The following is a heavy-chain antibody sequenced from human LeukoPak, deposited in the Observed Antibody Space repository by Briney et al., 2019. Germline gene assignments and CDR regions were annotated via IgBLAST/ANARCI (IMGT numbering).Heavy chain of an antibody. V-gene: IGHV1-2*02. J-gene: IGHJ4*02. CDR3: ARQRARVAGLYYFDF. D-gene: IGHD6-19*01. Sequence: ASVKVSCKASGYTFTGYYLHWVRQAPGQGLEWMGWINPNSGGTNYAQKFQGRVTMTWDTSISTAYMELTRLRSDDTAVYYSARQRARVAGLYYFDFWGPGTLVTVSS. CDR1: GYTFTGYY. CDR2: INPNSGGT.